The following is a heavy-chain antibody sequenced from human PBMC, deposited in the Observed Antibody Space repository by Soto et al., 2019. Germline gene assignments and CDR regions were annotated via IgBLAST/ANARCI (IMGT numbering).Heavy chain of an antibody. D-gene: IGHD3-3*01. CDR1: GYTFTIYG. CDR3: ARVVDYDFWSGIDY. J-gene: IGHJ4*02. CDR2: ISAYNGNT. Sequence: ASVKVSCKASGYTFTIYGISWVRQAPGQGLEWMGWISAYNGNTNYAQKLQGRVTMTTDTSTSTAYMELRSLRSDDTAVYYCARVVDYDFWSGIDYWGQGTLVTVSS. V-gene: IGHV1-18*01.